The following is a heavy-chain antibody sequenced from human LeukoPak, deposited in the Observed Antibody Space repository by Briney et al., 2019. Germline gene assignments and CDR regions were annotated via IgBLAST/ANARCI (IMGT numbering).Heavy chain of an antibody. D-gene: IGHD3-3*01. Sequence: PSETLSLTCTVSGASISNYYCTWIRQPAGKGLEWIGRISTSGSTNYNPSLKSRVTMSIDTSKNQFSLKLNSVTAADTAVYYCARDLIYDFWSGTAGPYYLDYWGHGTLVTVSS. J-gene: IGHJ4*01. CDR3: ARDLIYDFWSGTAGPYYLDY. CDR2: ISTSGST. V-gene: IGHV4-4*07. CDR1: GASISNYY.